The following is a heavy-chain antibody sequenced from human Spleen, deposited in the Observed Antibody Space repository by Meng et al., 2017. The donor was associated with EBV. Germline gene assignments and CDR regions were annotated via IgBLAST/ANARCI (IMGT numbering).Heavy chain of an antibody. D-gene: IGHD3-3*01. J-gene: IGHJ4*02. CDR3: ARAEWSAPYYFDY. Sequence: QLHLQESGPGLVKPSQTLSRTCDVSGGSISSGNYYWSWIRQPPGKGLEWIGYISNSGSTYYNPSLKSRVTISVDTSENQFSLKLSSVTAADTAVYFCARAEWSAPYYFDYWGQGTLVTVSS. V-gene: IGHV4-30-4*01. CDR1: GGSISSGNYY. CDR2: ISNSGST.